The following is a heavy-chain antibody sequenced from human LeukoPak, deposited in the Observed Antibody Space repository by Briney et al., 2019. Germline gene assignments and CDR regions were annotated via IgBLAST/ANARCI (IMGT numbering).Heavy chain of an antibody. V-gene: IGHV1-2*06. CDR2: INPNSGGK. CDR3: ARTWGSYSFDS. D-gene: IGHD3-16*01. CDR1: GYTFTDYY. J-gene: IGHJ4*02. Sequence: GASVKVSCKTSGYTFTDYYMHWVRQAPGQGLEWMGRINPNSGGKNYAQKFQDRVTMTRDTSISTAYMELSRLRSDDTAVYYCARTWGSYSFDSWGQGTLVTVSS.